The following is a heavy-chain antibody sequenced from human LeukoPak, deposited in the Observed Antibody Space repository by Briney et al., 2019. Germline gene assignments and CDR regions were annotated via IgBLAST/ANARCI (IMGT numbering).Heavy chain of an antibody. D-gene: IGHD1-7*01. J-gene: IGHJ4*02. CDR3: ARNPRNWNYGDYFDY. V-gene: IGHV1-69*05. CDR1: GGTFSSYA. Sequence: SVEASCKASGGTFSSYAISWVRQAPGQGLEWMGGIIPIFGTANYAQKFQGRVTITTDESTSTAYMELSSLRSEDTAVYYCARNPRNWNYGDYFDYWGQGTLVTVSS. CDR2: IIPIFGTA.